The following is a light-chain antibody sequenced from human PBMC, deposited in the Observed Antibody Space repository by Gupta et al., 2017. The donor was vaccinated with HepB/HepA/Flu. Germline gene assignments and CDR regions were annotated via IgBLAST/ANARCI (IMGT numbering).Light chain of an antibody. J-gene: IGKJ2*04. CDR3: MKGTYWHPMCS. Sequence: VVMIQSPLFLLSTFGQPASISCMSSQSLVSVDGNTFLNWVHQRPGQSPRPLIHKVSNRDSGVPDRFSGSGSDTEFTLRISRVEAEDVGFYYCMKGTYWHPMCSFGQGTKLEI. CDR2: KVS. CDR1: QSLVSVDGNTF. V-gene: IGKV2-30*01.